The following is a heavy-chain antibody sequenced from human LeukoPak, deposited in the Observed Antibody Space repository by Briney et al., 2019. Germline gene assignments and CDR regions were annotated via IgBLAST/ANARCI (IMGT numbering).Heavy chain of an antibody. J-gene: IGHJ4*02. CDR2: IKKDGSEK. Sequence: GGSLRLSCAASGFTFSDYYMSWARQAPGKGLEWVANIKKDGSEKYYVDSVKGRFTISRDNAKNSLYLQMNSLRAEDTAVYYCARDLYRIVVVPHYFDYWGQGTLVTVSS. D-gene: IGHD3-22*01. CDR1: GFTFSDYY. CDR3: ARDLYRIVVVPHYFDY. V-gene: IGHV3-7*01.